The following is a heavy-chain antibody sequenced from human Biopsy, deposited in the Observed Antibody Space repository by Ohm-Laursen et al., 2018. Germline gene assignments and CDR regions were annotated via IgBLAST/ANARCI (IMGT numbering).Heavy chain of an antibody. CDR1: GFTFSSYG. D-gene: IGHD2-8*01. V-gene: IGHV3-33*06. CDR3: TKCMTGGSNYYFHH. CDR2: IWYDGCNK. Sequence: SLRLSCSASGFTFSSYGMHWVRQAPGKGLECVAAIWYDGCNKNYADSVKGRFTISRDNSKKTLYLQMNSLRGEDTAVYYCTKCMTGGSNYYFHHCGQGTLVTVSS. J-gene: IGHJ4*02.